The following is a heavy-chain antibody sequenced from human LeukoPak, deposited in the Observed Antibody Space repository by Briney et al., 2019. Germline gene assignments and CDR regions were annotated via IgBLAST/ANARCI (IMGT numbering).Heavy chain of an antibody. Sequence: GSLRLSCAASGFTFSSYAMSWVRQAPGKGLEWVSAISGSGGSTYYADSVKGRFTISRDNSKNTLYLQTNSLRAEDTAVYYCAKPKPTEQYCSGGSCYYFDYWGQGTLVTVSS. CDR2: ISGSGGST. J-gene: IGHJ4*02. D-gene: IGHD2-15*01. CDR1: GFTFSSYA. V-gene: IGHV3-23*01. CDR3: AKPKPTEQYCSGGSCYYFDY.